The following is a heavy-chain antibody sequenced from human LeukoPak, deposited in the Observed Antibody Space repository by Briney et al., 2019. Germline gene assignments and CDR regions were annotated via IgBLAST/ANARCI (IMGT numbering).Heavy chain of an antibody. V-gene: IGHV4-34*09. CDR3: ARETGRLTYYFDY. D-gene: IGHD1-14*01. CDR2: IYYSGST. Sequence: SETLSLTCAVYGGSFSGYYWSWIRQPPGKGLEWIGYIYYSGSTYYNPSLKSRVTISVDTSKNQFSLKLSSVTAADTAVYYCARETGRLTYYFDYWGQGTLVTVSS. J-gene: IGHJ4*02. CDR1: GGSFSGYY.